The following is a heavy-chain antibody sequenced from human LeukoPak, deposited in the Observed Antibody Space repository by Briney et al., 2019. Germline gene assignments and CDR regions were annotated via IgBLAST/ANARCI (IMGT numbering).Heavy chain of an antibody. CDR1: GYTFTSYA. CDR2: INAGNGDT. D-gene: IGHD3-16*01. Sequence: GASVKVSCKTSGYTFTSYAMHWVRQAPGQRLEWMGWINAGNGDTKYSQKFQGRVTITRDTSASTVYMELSSLRSEDTAILYCARTRFGYYYYYDMDVWGQGTTVTVSS. V-gene: IGHV1-3*01. J-gene: IGHJ6*02. CDR3: ARTRFGYYYYYDMDV.